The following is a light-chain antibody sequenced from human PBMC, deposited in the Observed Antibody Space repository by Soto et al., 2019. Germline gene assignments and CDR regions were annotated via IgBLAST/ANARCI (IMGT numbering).Light chain of an antibody. J-gene: IGKJ1*01. CDR1: QSINSW. CDR2: KAS. CDR3: QQYSSYPVT. V-gene: IGKV1-5*03. Sequence: DIQMTQSPSTVSASVGDRVTITCRASQSINSWLAWYQQKPGKAPKLLINKASNLESGVPSRFSGSGSGTEFTLTISSLQPDDFATYYCQQYSSYPVTFGQGTKVEIK.